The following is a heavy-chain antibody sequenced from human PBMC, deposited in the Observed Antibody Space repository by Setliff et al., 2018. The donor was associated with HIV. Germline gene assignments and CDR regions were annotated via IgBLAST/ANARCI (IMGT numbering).Heavy chain of an antibody. D-gene: IGHD3-22*01. V-gene: IGHV4-4*08. J-gene: IGHJ4*02. Sequence: SETLSLTCTVSGGSISSYYWSWIRQPPGKGLEWIGYIYTSGSTNYNPSLKSRVTISVDTSKNQFSLKLSSVTAADTAVYYCARATFNYYDSSGYNYWGQGTLVTVPQ. CDR2: IYTSGST. CDR1: GGSISSYY. CDR3: ARATFNYYDSSGYNY.